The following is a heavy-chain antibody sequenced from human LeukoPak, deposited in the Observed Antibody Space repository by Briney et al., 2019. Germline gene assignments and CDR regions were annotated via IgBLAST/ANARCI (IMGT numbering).Heavy chain of an antibody. J-gene: IGHJ4*02. CDR3: ARGGSYYYFDY. D-gene: IGHD1-26*01. CDR1: GGSIRTGDYY. Sequence: PSETLSLTCTVSGGSIRTGDYYWSWIRQPPGKGLEWIGYIYNSGSTYYNPSLKSRVTISIDTSKNQFSLKVNSVTAADTAVYYCARGGSYYYFDYWGQGSLVIVSS. CDR2: IYNSGST. V-gene: IGHV4-30-4*01.